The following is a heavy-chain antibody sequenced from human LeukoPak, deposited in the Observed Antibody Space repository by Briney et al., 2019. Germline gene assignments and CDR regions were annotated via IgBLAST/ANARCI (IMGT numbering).Heavy chain of an antibody. Sequence: GGSLRLSCTVSGFTVSSNSMSWVRQAPGKGLEWVSFIYSDNTHYSDSVKGRFTISRDNAKNSLYLQMNSPRAEDTAAYYCAKDGNWARFENWGQGTLVTVSS. CDR1: GFTVSSNS. D-gene: IGHD7-27*01. CDR3: AKDGNWARFEN. V-gene: IGHV3-53*01. J-gene: IGHJ4*02. CDR2: IYSDNT.